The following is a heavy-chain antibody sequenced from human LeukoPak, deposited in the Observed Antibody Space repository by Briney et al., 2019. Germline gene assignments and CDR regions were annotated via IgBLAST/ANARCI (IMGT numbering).Heavy chain of an antibody. D-gene: IGHD2-2*01. J-gene: IGHJ4*02. CDR3: ATNPAATRGFDN. V-gene: IGHV3-23*01. Sequence: GGSLRLSCAASGFTFSSYAMSWVRQAPGKGLEWVSAISGSGGSTYYADSVKGRFTISRDNSKNTLYLQMNSLRAEDTAVYYCATNPAATRGFDNWGQGTLVTVSS. CDR2: ISGSGGST. CDR1: GFTFSSYA.